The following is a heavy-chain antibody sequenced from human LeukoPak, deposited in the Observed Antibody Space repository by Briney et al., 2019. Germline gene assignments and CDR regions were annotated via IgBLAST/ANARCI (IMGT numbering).Heavy chain of an antibody. CDR2: INPNSGGT. CDR1: GYTFSDYY. V-gene: IGHV1-2*02. CDR3: ARGTRGSYSSIHD. D-gene: IGHD1-26*01. J-gene: IGHJ4*02. Sequence: ASVKVSCKASGYTFSDYYIHWVRQAPGQGHEWAGWINPNSGGTDSAQKLQGRVTMTRDTSISATYMELRTLTSDDTAVYYCARGTRGSYSSIHDWGQGTLVTVSS.